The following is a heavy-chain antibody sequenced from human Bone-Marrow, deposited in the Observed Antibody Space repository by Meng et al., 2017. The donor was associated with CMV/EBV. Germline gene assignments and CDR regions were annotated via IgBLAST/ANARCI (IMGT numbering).Heavy chain of an antibody. V-gene: IGHV3-23*01. J-gene: IGHJ4*02. CDR3: AKRNMVRGDPYFDY. CDR1: GFTFNNYA. CDR2: ISGSGGRT. D-gene: IGHD3-10*01. Sequence: GESLKISCAASGFTFNNYAMSWVRQAPGKGLQWVSGISGSGGRTDYADSVKGRFTISRDNSRNTLYLQMDRLRAEDTAVYYCAKRNMVRGDPYFDYWGQGTLVTFSS.